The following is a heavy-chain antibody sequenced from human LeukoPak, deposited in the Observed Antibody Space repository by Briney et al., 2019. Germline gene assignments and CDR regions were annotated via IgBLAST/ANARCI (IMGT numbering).Heavy chain of an antibody. J-gene: IGHJ3*02. Sequence: ASVKVSCKASGHTFTSYGISWVRQAPGQGLEWMGWISAYNGNTNYAQKLQGRVTMTTDTSTSTAYMELRSLRSDDTAVYYCARDKVASGSYPGGPHDAFDIWGQGTMVTVSS. CDR3: ARDKVASGSYPGGPHDAFDI. CDR1: GHTFTSYG. CDR2: ISAYNGNT. D-gene: IGHD1-26*01. V-gene: IGHV1-18*01.